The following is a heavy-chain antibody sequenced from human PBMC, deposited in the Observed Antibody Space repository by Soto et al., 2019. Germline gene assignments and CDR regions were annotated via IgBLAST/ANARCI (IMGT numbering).Heavy chain of an antibody. CDR3: ARLRARDLWSGYFKVFDY. Sequence: SETLSLTCTVSGGSVSSGSYYWSWIRQPPGKGLEWIGYIYYSGSTNYNPSLKSRVTISVDTSQNQFSLKLSSVTAAYTAVYYCARLRARDLWSGYFKVFDYWGQGTLVTVSS. J-gene: IGHJ4*02. CDR2: IYYSGST. CDR1: GGSVSSGSYY. D-gene: IGHD3-3*01. V-gene: IGHV4-61*01.